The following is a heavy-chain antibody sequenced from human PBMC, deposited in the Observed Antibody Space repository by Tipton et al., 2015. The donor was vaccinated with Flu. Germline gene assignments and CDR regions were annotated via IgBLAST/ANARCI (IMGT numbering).Heavy chain of an antibody. CDR3: ARDQWDIVRD. J-gene: IGHJ4*02. Sequence: TLSLTCTVSGGSVSSGSYYWSWIRQPPGKGLEWIGYIYYSGSTNYNPSLKSRVTISVDTSKNQFSLKLSSVTAADTAVYYCARDQWDIVRDWGQGTLVTVSS. CDR2: IYYSGST. CDR1: GGSVSSGSYY. D-gene: IGHD2-15*01. V-gene: IGHV4-61*01.